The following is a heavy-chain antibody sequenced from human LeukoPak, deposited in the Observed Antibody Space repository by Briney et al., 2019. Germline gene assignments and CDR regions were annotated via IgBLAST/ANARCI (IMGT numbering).Heavy chain of an antibody. Sequence: GASVKVSCKASGYTFTSYDINWARQATGQGLEWMGWMNPNSGNTGYAQKFQGRVTMTRNTSISTAYMELSSLRSEDTAVYYCARVGSGYYYYGMDVWGQGTTVTVSS. CDR1: GYTFTSYD. CDR3: ARVGSGYYYYGMDV. CDR2: MNPNSGNT. J-gene: IGHJ6*02. V-gene: IGHV1-8*01.